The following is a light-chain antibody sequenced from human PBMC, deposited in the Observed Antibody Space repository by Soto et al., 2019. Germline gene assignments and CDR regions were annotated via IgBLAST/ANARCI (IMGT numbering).Light chain of an antibody. J-gene: IGKJ4*01. CDR1: QSVSRRY. Sequence: EIMLTQSPGTLSLTPGERATLYCRASQSVSRRYLAWYQQKPGQAPRLLIYGASSRATGIPDRFSGSGSGTDFTLTISRLEPEDFAVYYCQEYGSSPVSFGGGTKVDI. CDR3: QEYGSSPVS. V-gene: IGKV3-20*01. CDR2: GAS.